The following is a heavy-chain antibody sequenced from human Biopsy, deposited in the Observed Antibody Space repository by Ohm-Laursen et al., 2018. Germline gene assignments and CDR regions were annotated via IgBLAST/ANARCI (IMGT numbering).Heavy chain of an antibody. D-gene: IGHD3-3*01. J-gene: IGHJ5*02. Sequence: SLSLSCSSSGFTFSSHAMSWVRQAPGKGQECVSVINGCGGSTYYADPVKGRFTISRDNSKNTLYLQMNSLRAEDTAMYYCARDLYDFCGGCPFDPWGQGTLVTVS. V-gene: IGHV3-23*01. CDR1: GFTFSSHA. CDR3: ARDLYDFCGGCPFDP. CDR2: INGCGGST.